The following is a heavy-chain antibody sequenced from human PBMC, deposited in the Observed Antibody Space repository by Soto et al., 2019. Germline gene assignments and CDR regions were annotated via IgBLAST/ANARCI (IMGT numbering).Heavy chain of an antibody. D-gene: IGHD3-3*01. CDR3: ARDPRPPSGWLGFWEYGMDV. CDR1: GYTFTSYY. V-gene: IGHV1-46*01. J-gene: IGHJ6*02. CDR2: INPSGGST. Sequence: GASVKVSCKASGYTFTSYYMHWVRQAPGQGLEWMGIINPSGGSTSYAQKFQGRATMTRDTSTSTVYMELSSLRSEDTAVYYCARDPRPPSGWLGFWEYGMDVWGQGITVTVSS.